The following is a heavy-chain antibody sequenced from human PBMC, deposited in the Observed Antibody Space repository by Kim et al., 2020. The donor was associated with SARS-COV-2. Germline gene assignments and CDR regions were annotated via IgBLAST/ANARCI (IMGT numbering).Heavy chain of an antibody. CDR3: AKELCTGTSCPYDY. CDR1: GFTFGDYA. J-gene: IGHJ4*02. Sequence: GGSLRLSCAASGFTFGDYAMNWVRQAPGKGLEWVSVITWNSDSIVYADSVKGRFTISRDNATNSLYLQMNSLRADDTAFYYCAKELCTGTSCPYDYWGQG. D-gene: IGHD2-2*01. CDR2: ITWNSDSI. V-gene: IGHV3-9*01.